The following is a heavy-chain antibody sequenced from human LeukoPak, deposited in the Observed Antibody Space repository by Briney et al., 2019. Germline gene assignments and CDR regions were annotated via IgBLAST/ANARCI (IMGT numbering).Heavy chain of an antibody. J-gene: IGHJ4*02. CDR3: ARDRYDRSGYYDY. D-gene: IGHD3-22*01. Sequence: GGSLRLSCAASGFTLSSYSMNWVRQAPGKGLEWVSSISSSSSYIHYTDLVKGRFTISRDNTKKSLYLQMNSLRAEDTAVYYCARDRYDRSGYYDYWGQGTLVTVSS. CDR2: ISSSSSYI. V-gene: IGHV3-21*01. CDR1: GFTLSSYS.